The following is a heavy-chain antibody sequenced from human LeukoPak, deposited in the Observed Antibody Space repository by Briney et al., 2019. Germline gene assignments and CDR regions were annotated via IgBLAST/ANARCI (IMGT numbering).Heavy chain of an antibody. CDR1: GFTFSTYG. CDR3: AGVPAVTFSS. J-gene: IGHJ5*02. V-gene: IGHV3-33*01. CDR2: VWSDGNGK. D-gene: IGHD4-17*01. Sequence: PGGSLRLSCVASGFTFSTYGMHWVRQAPGKGLEWVARVWSDGNGKFYADSAKGRFTISRDNFKNTLYLQMNSLRAEDPAVYYCAGVPAVTFSSWGQGTLVTVSS.